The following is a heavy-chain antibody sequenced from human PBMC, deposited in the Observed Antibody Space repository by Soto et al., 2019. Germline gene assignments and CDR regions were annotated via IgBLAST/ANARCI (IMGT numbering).Heavy chain of an antibody. CDR2: IYHSGST. Sequence: SETLSLTCAVSAGSTSSGGYSWSWIRQPPGKGLEWIGYIYHSGSTYYNPSLKSRVTISVDRSKNQFSLKLSSVTAADTAVYYCARVPDRWGQGTLVTVS. CDR3: ARVPDR. J-gene: IGHJ5*02. V-gene: IGHV4-30-2*01. D-gene: IGHD2-2*01. CDR1: AGSTSSGGYS.